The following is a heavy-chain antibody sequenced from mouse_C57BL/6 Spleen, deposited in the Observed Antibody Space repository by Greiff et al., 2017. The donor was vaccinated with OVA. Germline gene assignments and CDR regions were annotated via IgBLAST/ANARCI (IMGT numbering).Heavy chain of an antibody. CDR1: GFTFSSYA. J-gene: IGHJ2*01. V-gene: IGHV5-4*03. CDR3: ARNWDLYYFDY. CDR2: ISGGGSYT. D-gene: IGHD4-1*01. Sequence: EVKLVESGGGLVKPGGSLKLSCAASGFTFSSYAMSWVRQTPEKRLAWVATISGGGSYTYYPDNVKGRFTISRDNAKNNLYLQMSHLKSENTAMYYCARNWDLYYFDYWGQGTTLTVSS.